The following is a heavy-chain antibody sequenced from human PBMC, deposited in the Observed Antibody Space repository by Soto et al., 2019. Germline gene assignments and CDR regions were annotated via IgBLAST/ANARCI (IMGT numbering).Heavy chain of an antibody. CDR2: IIPAFGTA. CDR3: ARGLDQPPVGLYFDT. J-gene: IGHJ4*02. D-gene: IGHD2-2*01. Sequence: QVQLVQSGAEVKNPGSSVKVSCKTSGGTFNSYLIDWVRQAPGQGLEWMGGIIPAFGTAKYAQKFQGRVTSTADKSTTTADMELRTLTSEDTAVYYCARGLDQPPVGLYFDTWGQGTLVTVSS. V-gene: IGHV1-69*06. CDR1: GGTFNSYL.